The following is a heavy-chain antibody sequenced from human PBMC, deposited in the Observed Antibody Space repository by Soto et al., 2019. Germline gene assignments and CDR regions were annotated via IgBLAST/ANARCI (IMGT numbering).Heavy chain of an antibody. CDR1: GFSFSSFA. D-gene: IGHD5-18*01. CDR2: ISDDGASI. CDR3: ARENSVQAWLHHFDH. Sequence: LRLSCEASGFSFSSFAMNWVRQAPGRGLEWVSYISDDGASIYYADSLKGRFTISRDNAKNSLSLQMNNLRAEDTAVYYCARENSVQAWLHHFDHWGLGTLVNV. J-gene: IGHJ4*02. V-gene: IGHV3-48*03.